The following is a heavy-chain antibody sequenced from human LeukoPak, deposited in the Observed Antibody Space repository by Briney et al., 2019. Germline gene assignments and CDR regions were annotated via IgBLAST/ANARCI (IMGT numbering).Heavy chain of an antibody. D-gene: IGHD4-17*01. J-gene: IGHJ4*02. V-gene: IGHV4-31*03. CDR2: IYYSGST. Sequence: SETLSLTCTVSGGSISSGGYYWSWIRQHPGKGLEGIGYIYYSGSTYYNPSLKSRVTISVDTSKNQFSLKLSSVTAADTAVYYCARGGGYGDYRALDYWGQGTLVTVSS. CDR1: GGSISSGGYY. CDR3: ARGGGYGDYRALDY.